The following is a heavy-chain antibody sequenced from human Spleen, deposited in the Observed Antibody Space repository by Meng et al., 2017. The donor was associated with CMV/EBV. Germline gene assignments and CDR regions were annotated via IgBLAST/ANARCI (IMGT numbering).Heavy chain of an antibody. V-gene: IGHV1-2*02. D-gene: IGHD2-15*01. Sequence: ASVKVSCKTSGYSFTGYYIHWLRLASGQGLEWMGWINPSSGFTNYAQKFQGRVTITKDTSLTTTYMDVSRLTSDDTAMYYCARGSEDFVVEPPTVWSDFWGQGTMVTVSS. CDR2: INPSSGFT. CDR3: ARGSEDFVVEPPTVWSDF. J-gene: IGHJ4*02. CDR1: GYSFTGYY.